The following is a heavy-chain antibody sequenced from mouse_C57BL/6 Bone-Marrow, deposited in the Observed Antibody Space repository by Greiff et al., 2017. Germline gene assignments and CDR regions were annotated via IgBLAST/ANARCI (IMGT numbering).Heavy chain of an antibody. CDR1: GYTFTSYW. CDR2: IDPSDSYT. CDR3: ARLGVFSLAWFAY. V-gene: IGHV1-59*01. Sequence: QVQLKQSGAELVRPGTSVKLSCKASGYTFTSYWMHWVKQRPGQGLEWIGVIDPSDSYTNYNQKFKGKATLTVDTSSSTAYMQLSSLTSEDSAVYYCARLGVFSLAWFAYWGQGTLVTVSA. D-gene: IGHD6-1*01. J-gene: IGHJ3*01.